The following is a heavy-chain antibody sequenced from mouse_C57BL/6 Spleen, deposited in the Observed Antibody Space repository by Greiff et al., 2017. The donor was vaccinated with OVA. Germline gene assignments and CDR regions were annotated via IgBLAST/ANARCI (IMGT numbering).Heavy chain of an antibody. D-gene: IGHD1-2*01. CDR2: IDPSDSYT. V-gene: IGHV1-50*01. Sequence: QVQLQQPGAELVKPGASVKLSCKASGYTFTSYWMQWVKQRPGQGLEWIGEIDPSDSYTNYNQKFKGKATLTVDTSSSTAYMQLSSLTSEDSAVYYCARRGITTAQFAYWGQGTLVTVSA. CDR3: ARRGITTAQFAY. J-gene: IGHJ3*01. CDR1: GYTFTSYW.